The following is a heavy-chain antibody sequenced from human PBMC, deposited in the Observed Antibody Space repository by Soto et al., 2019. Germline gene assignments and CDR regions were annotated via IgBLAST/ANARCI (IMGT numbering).Heavy chain of an antibody. CDR1: AFIISDYY. V-gene: IGHV3-11*01. Sequence: QVQLVESGGGLVKPGGSLRLSCAASAFIISDYYMSWIRQAPGKGLEWVSYISGSGTTIYYADSEKGRFTISRDNAKNSLYLQMSSLRAEDTAVYYCARVGCSGGSCPLDYWGQGTLVTVSS. CDR3: ARVGCSGGSCPLDY. J-gene: IGHJ4*02. D-gene: IGHD2-15*01. CDR2: ISGSGTTI.